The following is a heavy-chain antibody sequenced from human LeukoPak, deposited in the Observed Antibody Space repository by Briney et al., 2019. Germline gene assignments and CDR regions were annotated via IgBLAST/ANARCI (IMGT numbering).Heavy chain of an antibody. CDR3: ARDYCSGGSCYSDY. Sequence: GGSLRLSCAASGFTFSNYEMNWVRQAPGKGLEWVSYISISGSTIYYADSVKGRFTISRDNAKNSLYLQMNSLRAEDTAVYYCARDYCSGGSCYSDYWGQGTLVTVSS. J-gene: IGHJ4*02. CDR1: GFTFSNYE. CDR2: ISISGSTI. V-gene: IGHV3-48*03. D-gene: IGHD2-15*01.